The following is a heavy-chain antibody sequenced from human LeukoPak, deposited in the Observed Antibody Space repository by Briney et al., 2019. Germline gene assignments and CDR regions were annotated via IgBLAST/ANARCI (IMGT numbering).Heavy chain of an antibody. Sequence: PGGSLRLSCAASGFTFSSYSMNWVRQAPGKGLEWVSSISSSSSYIYYADPVKGRFTISRDNAKNSLYLQMNSLRAEDTAVYYCAGAEGLRTHYWGQGTLVTVSS. CDR2: ISSSSSYI. CDR3: AGAEGLRTHY. V-gene: IGHV3-21*01. J-gene: IGHJ4*02. D-gene: IGHD4-17*01. CDR1: GFTFSSYS.